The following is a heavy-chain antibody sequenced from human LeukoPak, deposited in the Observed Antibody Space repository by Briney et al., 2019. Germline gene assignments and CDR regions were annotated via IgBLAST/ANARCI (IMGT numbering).Heavy chain of an antibody. Sequence: GGSLRLSCAASGFTFSDYYTSWIRQAPGKGLEWVSYISSSGSTIYYADSVKGRFTISRDNAKNSLYLQMNSLRAEDTAIYYCASSTASYCNGGSCGYDYYGMDVWGQGTTVTVSS. D-gene: IGHD2-15*01. CDR3: ASSTASYCNGGSCGYDYYGMDV. V-gene: IGHV3-11*01. CDR2: ISSSGSTI. J-gene: IGHJ6*02. CDR1: GFTFSDYY.